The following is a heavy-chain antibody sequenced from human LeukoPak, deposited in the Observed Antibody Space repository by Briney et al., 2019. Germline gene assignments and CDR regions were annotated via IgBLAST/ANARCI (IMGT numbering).Heavy chain of an antibody. CDR1: GFTFSSYG. D-gene: IGHD6-19*01. J-gene: IGHJ4*02. CDR3: AKDEGSGWYQH. Sequence: GGSLRLSCAASGFTFSSYGMHWVRQAPGKGLEWVAGISYDGSSKYYVDSVKGRFTISRDNSKNTLYLQMNSLRAEDTAVYYCAKDEGSGWYQHWGQRTLVTVSS. V-gene: IGHV3-30*18. CDR2: ISYDGSSK.